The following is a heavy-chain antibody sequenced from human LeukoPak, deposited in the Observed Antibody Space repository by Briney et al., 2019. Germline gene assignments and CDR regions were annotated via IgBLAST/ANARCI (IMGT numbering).Heavy chain of an antibody. CDR2: ISYDGSNK. J-gene: IGHJ4*02. Sequence: PGGSLRLSCAASGFTFSSYAMHWVRQAPGKVLEWVAVISYDGSNKYYADSVKGRFTISGDNSKNTLYLQMNSLRAEDTAVYYCARDLPHGYWGQGTLVTVSS. V-gene: IGHV3-30*04. CDR3: ARDLPHGY. CDR1: GFTFSSYA.